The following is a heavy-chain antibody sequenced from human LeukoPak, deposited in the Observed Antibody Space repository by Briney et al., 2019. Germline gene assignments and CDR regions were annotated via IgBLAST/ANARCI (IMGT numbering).Heavy chain of an antibody. CDR2: IYYSGST. CDR1: GGSISSYY. V-gene: IGHV4-59*01. Sequence: PSETLSLTCTVSGGSISSYYWSWIRQPPGKGLEWIGYIYYSGSTNYNPSLKSRVTISVDTSKNQFSLKLSSVTAADTAVYYCARGKGTSAAYYYYYGMDVWGQGTTVTDSS. CDR3: ARGKGTSAAYYYYYGMDV. D-gene: IGHD2-2*01. J-gene: IGHJ6*02.